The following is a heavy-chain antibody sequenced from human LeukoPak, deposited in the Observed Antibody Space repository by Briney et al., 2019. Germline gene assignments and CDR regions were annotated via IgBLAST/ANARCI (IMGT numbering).Heavy chain of an antibody. CDR2: ISGSGGST. CDR3: AKDRATVVTRAFDY. CDR1: GFTFSSYA. V-gene: IGHV3-23*01. J-gene: IGHJ4*02. D-gene: IGHD4-23*01. Sequence: PGGSLRLSCVASGFTFSSYAMSWVRQAPGKGLEWVSAISGSGGSTYYADSVKGRFTITRDNSKNTLYLQMNSLRAEDTAVYYCAKDRATVVTRAFDYWGQGTLVTVSS.